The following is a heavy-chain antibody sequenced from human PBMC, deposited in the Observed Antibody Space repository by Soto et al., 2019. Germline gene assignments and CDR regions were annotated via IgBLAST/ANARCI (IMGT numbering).Heavy chain of an antibody. Sequence: QLHLQESGPGLVKPSETLSLTCTVSGGSISSSSHYWGWIRQPPGKGLEWIGSVYYRGTTYYNPSLKSRVTISVDTSKNQFSLKLTSVTAADTAVYYCARHVSPLIAAATLKGAMDVWGQGTTVTVSS. D-gene: IGHD6-13*01. CDR1: GGSISSSSHY. CDR2: VYYRGTT. J-gene: IGHJ6*02. V-gene: IGHV4-39*01. CDR3: ARHVSPLIAAATLKGAMDV.